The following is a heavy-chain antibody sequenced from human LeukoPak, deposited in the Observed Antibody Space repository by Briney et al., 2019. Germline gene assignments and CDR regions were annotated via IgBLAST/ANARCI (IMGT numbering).Heavy chain of an antibody. CDR3: ARALVDGYKELGY. CDR2: ISAYNGNT. V-gene: IGHV1-18*01. J-gene: IGHJ4*02. CDR1: VYTFTTYG. D-gene: IGHD5-24*01. Sequence: ASVTVSFKSSVYTFTTYGITWVRQAPGQGLEWMGWISAYNGNTNYAHKLQGRVTMTTDTSTSTAYMELRSLRSDDTAVYYCARALVDGYKELGYWGQGTLVTVSS.